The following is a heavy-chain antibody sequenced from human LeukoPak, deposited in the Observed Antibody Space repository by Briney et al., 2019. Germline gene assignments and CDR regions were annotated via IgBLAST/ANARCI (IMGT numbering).Heavy chain of an antibody. Sequence: PGGSLRLSCAASGFTFSSYGMHWVRQAPGKGLEGGAGIWYDGSNKYYADSVKGRFTISRDNSKNTLYLQMNSLRAEDTAVYYCAKDLQYSSSWYVRGFDYWGQGTLVTVSS. D-gene: IGHD6-13*01. CDR1: GFTFSSYG. V-gene: IGHV3-33*06. CDR2: IWYDGSNK. J-gene: IGHJ4*02. CDR3: AKDLQYSSSWYVRGFDY.